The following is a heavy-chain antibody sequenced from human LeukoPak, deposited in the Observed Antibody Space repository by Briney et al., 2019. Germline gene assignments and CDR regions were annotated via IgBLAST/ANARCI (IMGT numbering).Heavy chain of an antibody. Sequence: GGSLRLSCAASGFTFSSYAMSWVRHAPGKGLEWVSAISGSGGSTYYADSVKGRFTISRDNSKNTLYLQMNSLRAEDTAVYYCAKLIIAAAGTWIDYWGQGTLVTVSS. CDR3: AKLIIAAAGTWIDY. CDR1: GFTFSSYA. D-gene: IGHD6-13*01. CDR2: ISGSGGST. J-gene: IGHJ4*02. V-gene: IGHV3-23*01.